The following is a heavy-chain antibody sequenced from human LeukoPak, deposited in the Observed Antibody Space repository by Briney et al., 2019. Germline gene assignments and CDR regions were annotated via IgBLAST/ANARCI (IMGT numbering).Heavy chain of an antibody. CDR2: INPNSGGT. D-gene: IGHD3-10*01. Sequence: ASVKVSCKASGYTFTGYYMHWVRQAPGQGLEWMGWINPNSGGTNYAQKFQGRVTMTRDTSISTAYMELSRLRSDDTAVYYCARATMVRGVMSVAFDIWGQGTMVTVSS. V-gene: IGHV1-2*02. J-gene: IGHJ3*02. CDR3: ARATMVRGVMSVAFDI. CDR1: GYTFTGYY.